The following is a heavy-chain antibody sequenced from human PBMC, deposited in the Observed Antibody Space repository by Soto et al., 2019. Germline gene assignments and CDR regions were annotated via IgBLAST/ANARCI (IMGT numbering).Heavy chain of an antibody. D-gene: IGHD3-3*01. CDR2: IYHSGST. V-gene: IGHV4-38-2*01. Sequence: SETLSLTCAVSGYPISSGYYWGWIRQSPGKGLEWIGSIYHSGSTYYNPSLKSRVTISVDSSKNQFSLKLTSVTAADTAVYYCASSTYYDYWSGFQ. J-gene: IGHJ1*01. CDR1: GYPISSGYY. CDR3: ASSTYYDYWSGFQ.